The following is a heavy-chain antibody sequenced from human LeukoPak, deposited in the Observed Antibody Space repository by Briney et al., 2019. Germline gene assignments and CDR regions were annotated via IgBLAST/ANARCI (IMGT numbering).Heavy chain of an antibody. J-gene: IGHJ6*03. CDR1: GGSFSGYY. V-gene: IGHV4-34*01. CDR3: ARGRGYSFGRNYYYMDV. D-gene: IGHD5-18*01. Sequence: SETLSLTCAVYGGSFSGYYWSWIRQPPGKGLEWIGEINHSGSTNYNPSLKSRVTISVDTSKNQFSLKLSSVTAADTAVYYCARGRGYSFGRNYYYMDVWGKGTTVTVSS. CDR2: INHSGST.